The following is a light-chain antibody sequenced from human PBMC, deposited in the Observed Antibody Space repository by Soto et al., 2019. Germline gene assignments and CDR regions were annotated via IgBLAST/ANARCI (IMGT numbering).Light chain of an antibody. Sequence: DIQMTQSPSTLSASVGGRVTIACRASQRISSWLAWYQQKPGKAPQLLIYDASSLESGVPSRFSGSGSGTEFTLTISSLQPDDFATYYCQQYNSYSTFGQGTKVDI. V-gene: IGKV1-5*01. J-gene: IGKJ1*01. CDR3: QQYNSYST. CDR2: DAS. CDR1: QRISSW.